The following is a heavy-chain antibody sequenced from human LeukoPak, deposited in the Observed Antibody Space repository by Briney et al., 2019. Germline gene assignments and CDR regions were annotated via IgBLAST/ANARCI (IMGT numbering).Heavy chain of an antibody. V-gene: IGHV3-72*01. D-gene: IGHD2-21*02. CDR1: GFTFSDHY. J-gene: IGHJ6*03. Sequence: GGSLRLSCAASGFTFSDHYMDWVRQAPGKGLEWVGRTRNKANSYTTEYAASVKGSFTISRDDSKDSLYLQMSSLKTEDTAVYYCARVFGDTLGWDYMDVWGKGTTVTVSS. CDR2: TRNKANSYTT. CDR3: ARVFGDTLGWDYMDV.